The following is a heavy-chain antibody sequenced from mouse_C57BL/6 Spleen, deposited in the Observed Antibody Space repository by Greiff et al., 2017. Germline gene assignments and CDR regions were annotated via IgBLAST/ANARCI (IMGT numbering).Heavy chain of an antibody. J-gene: IGHJ2*01. CDR2: IDPETGGT. V-gene: IGHV1-15*01. CDR3: TREVVAKRGFDY. D-gene: IGHD1-1*01. Sequence: MHLVESGAELVRPGASVTLSCKASGYTFTDYEMHWVKQTPVHGLEWIGAIDPETGGTAYNQKFKGKDILTADKSSSTAYMELRSLTSEDSAVYYCTREVVAKRGFDYWGQGTTLTVSS. CDR1: GYTFTDYE.